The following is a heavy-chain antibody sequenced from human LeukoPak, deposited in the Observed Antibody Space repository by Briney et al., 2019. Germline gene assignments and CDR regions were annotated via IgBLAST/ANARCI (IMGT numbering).Heavy chain of an antibody. CDR3: ARVDYDILTGYPYYFDY. D-gene: IGHD3-9*01. V-gene: IGHV1-18*01. CDR1: GYSFSSYG. CDR2: ISAYNGNT. Sequence: ASLKVSCKASGYSFSSYGISWVRQAPGQGLEWMGWISAYNGNTNYAQKLQGRVTMTTDTSTSTAYMELRSLRSDDTAVYYCARVDYDILTGYPYYFDYWGQGTLVTVSS. J-gene: IGHJ4*02.